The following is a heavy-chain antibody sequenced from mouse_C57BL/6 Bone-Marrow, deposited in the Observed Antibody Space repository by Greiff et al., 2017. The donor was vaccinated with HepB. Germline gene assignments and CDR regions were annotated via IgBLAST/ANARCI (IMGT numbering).Heavy chain of an antibody. Sequence: EVKLVESGGGLVQPGGSLKLSCAASGFTFSDYYMYWVRQTPEKRLEWVAYISNGGGSTYYPDTVKGRFTISRDNAKNTLYLQMSHLKSEDTAMYYCARHGPNWDDAMDYWGQGTSVTVSS. CDR2: ISNGGGST. D-gene: IGHD4-1*01. V-gene: IGHV5-12*01. CDR1: GFTFSDYY. J-gene: IGHJ4*01. CDR3: ARHGPNWDDAMDY.